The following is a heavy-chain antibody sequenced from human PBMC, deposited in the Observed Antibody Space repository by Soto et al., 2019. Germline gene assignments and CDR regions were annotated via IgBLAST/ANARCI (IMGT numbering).Heavy chain of an antibody. CDR3: ASSMENYPNLFDP. Sequence: PSEPWSLSCTVSGGSVSSGSYYWRWIRQPPGKGREWIGYIYYSGSTNYNPSLKSRVTISVDTSKNQFSLKLSSVTAADTAVYYCASSMENYPNLFDPWAQGTLVTVSS. CDR1: GGSVSSGSYY. J-gene: IGHJ5*02. V-gene: IGHV4-61*01. D-gene: IGHD1-7*01. CDR2: IYYSGST.